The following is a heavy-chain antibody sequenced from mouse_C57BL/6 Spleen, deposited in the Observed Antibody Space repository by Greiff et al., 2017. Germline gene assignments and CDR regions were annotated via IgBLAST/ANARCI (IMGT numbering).Heavy chain of an antibody. CDR2: IHPNSGST. CDR3: ARSDDGGSSFAY. Sequence: QVQLQQPGAELVKPGASVKLSCKASGYTFTSYWMPWVKQRPGQGLEWIGMIHPNSGSTNYNEKFKSKATLTVDKSSSTAYMQLSSLTSEDSAVYYCARSDDGGSSFAYWGQGTLVTVSA. J-gene: IGHJ3*01. V-gene: IGHV1-64*01. CDR1: GYTFTSYW. D-gene: IGHD1-1*02.